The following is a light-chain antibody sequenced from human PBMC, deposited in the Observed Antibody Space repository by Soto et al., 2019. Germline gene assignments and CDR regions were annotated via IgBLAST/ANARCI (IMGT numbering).Light chain of an antibody. Sequence: DIVMTQSPDSLAVSLGERATINCKSSQSVLYSSNNENYLAWYQQKPGQPPKLLIYWASTRESGVPDRFSGRGSGTDFTLTISSLQAEDVAVYYCQQDYSTPYTFGQGTKLEIK. J-gene: IGKJ2*01. CDR1: QSVLYSSNNENY. CDR2: WAS. CDR3: QQDYSTPYT. V-gene: IGKV4-1*01.